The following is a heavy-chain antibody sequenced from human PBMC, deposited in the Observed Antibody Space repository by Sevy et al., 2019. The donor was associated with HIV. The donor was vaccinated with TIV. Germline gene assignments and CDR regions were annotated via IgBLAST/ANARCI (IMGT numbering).Heavy chain of an antibody. Sequence: ASVKVSCKASGGTFSSYAISWVRQAPGQGIEWMGGIIPIFGRANYAQKFQGRVTITADESTSTAYMELSSLRSEDTAVYYCARDQGSGYDLGYSGQGTLVTVSS. D-gene: IGHD5-12*01. CDR1: GGTFSSYA. CDR2: IIPIFGRA. J-gene: IGHJ4*02. CDR3: ARDQGSGYDLGY. V-gene: IGHV1-69*13.